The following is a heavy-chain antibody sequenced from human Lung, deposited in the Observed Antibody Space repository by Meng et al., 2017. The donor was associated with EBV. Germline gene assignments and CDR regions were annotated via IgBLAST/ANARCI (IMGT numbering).Heavy chain of an antibody. Sequence: VQLQESGPGLVKPSQTLSLICTVSGGSISSGGHYWSWIRQHPEKGLEWTGYIYYSGSTYYKPSLKSRLTISVDTSKNQLSLRLSSVTAADTAVYYCARGLWYYDRGGYFDNWGRGTLVTVSS. CDR1: GGSISSGGHY. CDR3: ARGLWYYDRGGYFDN. J-gene: IGHJ4*02. CDR2: IYYSGST. D-gene: IGHD3-22*01. V-gene: IGHV4-31*03.